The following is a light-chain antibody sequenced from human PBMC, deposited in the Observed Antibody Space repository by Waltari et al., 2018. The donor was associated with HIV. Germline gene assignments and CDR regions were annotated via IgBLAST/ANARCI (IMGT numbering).Light chain of an antibody. CDR1: TGAVPSGHY. CDR3: LLSYSDTRGGV. Sequence: QAVVTQEPSLTVSPGGTVTLTCGSNTGAVPSGHYPYWFQQKPGQAPRTLIYDTSNKHSWTPARFSGSLLGGKAALTLSGAQPEDEAEYYCLLSYSDTRGGVFGGGTKLTVL. J-gene: IGLJ3*02. CDR2: DTS. V-gene: IGLV7-46*01.